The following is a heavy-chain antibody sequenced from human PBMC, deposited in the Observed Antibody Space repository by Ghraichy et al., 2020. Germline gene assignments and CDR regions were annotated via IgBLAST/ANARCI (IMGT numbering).Heavy chain of an antibody. CDR1: GFTFSSYA. D-gene: IGHD1-26*01. Sequence: GGSLRLSCAASGFTFSSYAMHWVRQAPGKGLEWVAIISYDGNNKYYADSVRGRFTISRDNSKNTLYLQMNSLRVEDTAVYYCARGGVGATRPLWLGYGMDVWGQGTTVTVSS. V-gene: IGHV3-30*04. CDR2: ISYDGNNK. CDR3: ARGGVGATRPLWLGYGMDV. J-gene: IGHJ6*02.